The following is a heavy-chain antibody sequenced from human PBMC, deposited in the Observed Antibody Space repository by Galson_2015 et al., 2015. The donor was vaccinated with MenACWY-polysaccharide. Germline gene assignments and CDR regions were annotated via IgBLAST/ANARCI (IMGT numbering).Heavy chain of an antibody. Sequence: SLRLSCAASGFTFSSYAMSWVRQAPGKGLEWVSAISGSGGSTYYADSVKGRFTISRDNSKNTLYLQMNSLRAEDTAVYYCAKVGRSGYDFDYWGQGTLVTVSS. CDR3: AKVGRSGYDFDY. D-gene: IGHD3-22*01. J-gene: IGHJ4*02. CDR2: ISGSGGST. V-gene: IGHV3-23*01. CDR1: GFTFSSYA.